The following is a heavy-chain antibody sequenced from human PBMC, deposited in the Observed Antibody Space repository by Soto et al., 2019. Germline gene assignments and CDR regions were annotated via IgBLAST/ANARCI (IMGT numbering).Heavy chain of an antibody. Sequence: QITLKESGPTLVKPTQTLTLTCRLSRFSLNTYGVGVGWIRQTPGKALEWLARIYWDDDKLYSPSLKSRLAITKDTSGNLVVLTMANMDPVDTATYYCAHIRELFFDSWGQGTLVTVSS. CDR1: RFSLNTYGVG. CDR3: AHIRELFFDS. CDR2: IYWDDDK. V-gene: IGHV2-5*02. D-gene: IGHD3-10*01. J-gene: IGHJ4*02.